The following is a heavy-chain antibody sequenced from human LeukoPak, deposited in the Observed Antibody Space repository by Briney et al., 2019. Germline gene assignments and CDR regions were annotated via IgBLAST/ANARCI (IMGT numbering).Heavy chain of an antibody. CDR2: IKQDGSEK. D-gene: IGHD3-3*01. CDR1: GFTFSSYW. CDR3: ARVVDFWSGRTYYFDY. V-gene: IGHV3-7*01. J-gene: IGHJ4*02. Sequence: GGSLRLSCAASGFTFSSYWMSWVRQAPGKGLEWVANIKQDGSEKYYVDSVKGRFTISRDNAKNSLYLQMNSLRAEDTAVYYCARVVDFWSGRTYYFDYWGQGTLVTVSS.